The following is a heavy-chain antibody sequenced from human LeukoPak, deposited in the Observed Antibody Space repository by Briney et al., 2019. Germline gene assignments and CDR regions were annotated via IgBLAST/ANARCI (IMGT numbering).Heavy chain of an antibody. D-gene: IGHD7-27*01. CDR2: IYYSGST. V-gene: IGHV4-39*07. J-gene: IGHJ4*02. CDR1: GGSISSSSYY. CDR3: ARHAWGSANCFDY. Sequence: SETLSLTCTVSGGSISSSSYYWGWIRQPPGKGLEWIGSIYYSGSTYYNPSPKSRVTISVDTSKNQSSLNVNSVTAADTAVYYCARHAWGSANCFDYWGQGTLVTVSS.